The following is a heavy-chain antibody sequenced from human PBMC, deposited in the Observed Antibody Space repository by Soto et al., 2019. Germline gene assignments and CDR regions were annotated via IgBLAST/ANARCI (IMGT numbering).Heavy chain of an antibody. V-gene: IGHV3-64D*06. Sequence: GGSLRLSCSASGFSFTTYPMCWVRQAPGKGLEFVSTISSNGGSTYYADSVKGRFTISRDNSRNTLYLQMSSLRAEDTAVYFCCVAGHVFDNGGQGTLVTVS. CDR1: GFSFTTYP. CDR2: ISSNGGST. D-gene: IGHD6-19*01. J-gene: IGHJ4*02. CDR3: CVAGHVFDN.